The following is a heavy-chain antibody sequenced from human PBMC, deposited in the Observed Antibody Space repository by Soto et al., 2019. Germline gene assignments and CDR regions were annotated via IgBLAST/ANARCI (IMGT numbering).Heavy chain of an antibody. CDR2: ISYDGSNK. D-gene: IGHD6-13*01. CDR3: ARAIAAAGTFARDSWTLWY. V-gene: IGHV3-30-3*01. J-gene: IGHJ4*02. Sequence: QVQLVESGGGVVQPGRSLRLSCAASGFTFSSYAMHWVRQAPGKGLEWVAVISYDGSNKYYADSVKGRFTISRDNSKNTLYLQMNSLRAEDTAVYYCARAIAAAGTFARDSWTLWYWGQGTLVTVSS. CDR1: GFTFSSYA.